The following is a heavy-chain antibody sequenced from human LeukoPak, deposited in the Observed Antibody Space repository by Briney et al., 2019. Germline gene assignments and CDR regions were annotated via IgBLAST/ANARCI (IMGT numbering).Heavy chain of an antibody. V-gene: IGHV1-2*02. CDR2: INPNSGGT. CDR3: AREPGIAAAGTDY. CDR1: GYTFTGYY. Sequence: ASVKVSCKASGYTFTGYYMHWVRQAPGQGLEWMGWINPNSGGTNYAQKFQGRVTMTRDTSISTAYMELSRLRSDDTAVYYCAREPGIAAAGTDYWGQGTLVTVPS. D-gene: IGHD6-13*01. J-gene: IGHJ4*02.